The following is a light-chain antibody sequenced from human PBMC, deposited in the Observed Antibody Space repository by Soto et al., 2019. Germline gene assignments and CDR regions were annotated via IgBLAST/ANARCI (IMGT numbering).Light chain of an antibody. CDR3: SSYTSSSTLV. Sequence: QSVLTQPASVSGSPGQSIAISCTGTSSDVGGYNYVSWYQQHPGKDPKLIIYDVSSRPSGVSDRFSGSKSVHTASLTISGLQAEDEADYYCSSYTSSSTLVFGGGTKLTVI. J-gene: IGLJ2*01. CDR1: SSDVGGYNY. CDR2: DVS. V-gene: IGLV2-14*03.